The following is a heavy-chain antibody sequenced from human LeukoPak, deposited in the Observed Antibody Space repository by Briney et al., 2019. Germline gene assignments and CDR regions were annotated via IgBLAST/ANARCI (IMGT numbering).Heavy chain of an antibody. CDR2: IKQDGSEK. Sequence: PGGSLRLSCAASGFTFSSYWMSWVRQAPGKGLEWVANIKQDGSEKYYVDSVKGRFTISRENAKNSLYLQMNSLRAEDTAVYYCAKSGAMIVVITPFDYWGQGTLVTVSS. J-gene: IGHJ4*02. V-gene: IGHV3-7*01. D-gene: IGHD3-22*01. CDR1: GFTFSSYW. CDR3: AKSGAMIVVITPFDY.